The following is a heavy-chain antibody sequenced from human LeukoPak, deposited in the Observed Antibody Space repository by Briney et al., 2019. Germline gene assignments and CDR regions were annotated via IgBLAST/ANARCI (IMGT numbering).Heavy chain of an antibody. CDR3: ARGTIAAAGRFDY. CDR2: ISYDGSNK. V-gene: IGHV3-30-3*01. CDR1: GFTFSSYA. J-gene: IGHJ4*02. D-gene: IGHD6-13*01. Sequence: GRSLRLSCAASGFTFSSYAMHWVRQAPRKGLEWVAVISYDGSNKYYADSVKGRFTISRDNSKNTLYLQMNSLRAEDTAVYYCARGTIAAAGRFDYWGQGTLVTVSS.